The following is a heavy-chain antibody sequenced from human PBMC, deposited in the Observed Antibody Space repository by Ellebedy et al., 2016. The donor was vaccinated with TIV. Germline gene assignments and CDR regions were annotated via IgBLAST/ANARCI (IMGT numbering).Heavy chain of an antibody. D-gene: IGHD6-13*01. CDR2: IKQDGSEK. V-gene: IGHV3-7*01. CDR3: VEQQFAH. Sequence: GESLKISXAASGFTFSSYWMSWVRQAPGKGLEWVANIKQDGSEKYYVDSVKGRFTISRDNAKNSLYLQMNSLRAEDTAVYYCVEQQFAHWGQGTLVTVSS. J-gene: IGHJ1*01. CDR1: GFTFSSYW.